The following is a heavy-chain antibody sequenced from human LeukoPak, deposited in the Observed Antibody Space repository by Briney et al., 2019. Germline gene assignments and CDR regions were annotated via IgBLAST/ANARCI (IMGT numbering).Heavy chain of an antibody. CDR1: GGSNY. CDR2: IYYSGST. D-gene: IGHD3-3*02. Sequence: SETLSLTCTVSGGSNYWSWIRQPPGKGLEWIGYIYYSGSTNYNPSLKSRVTMSVDTSKNQFSLNLSSVTAADTAVYYCARGQFWSGYSIWGQGTLVTVSS. V-gene: IGHV4-59*08. CDR3: ARGQFWSGYSI. J-gene: IGHJ4*02.